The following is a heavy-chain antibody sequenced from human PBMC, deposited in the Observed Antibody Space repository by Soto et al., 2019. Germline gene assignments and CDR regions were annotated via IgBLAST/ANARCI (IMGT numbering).Heavy chain of an antibody. CDR1: GFTFSSYS. CDR3: ARDPRAYYYDSSGRGFDP. D-gene: IGHD3-22*01. CDR2: ISSSSSTI. J-gene: IGHJ5*02. Sequence: EVQLVESGGGLVQPGGSLRLSCAASGFTFSSYSMNWVRQAPGKGLEWVSYISSSSSTIYYADSVKGRFTISRDNAKNSLYLQMNSLRDEDTAVYYCARDPRAYYYDSSGRGFDPWGQGTLVTVSS. V-gene: IGHV3-48*02.